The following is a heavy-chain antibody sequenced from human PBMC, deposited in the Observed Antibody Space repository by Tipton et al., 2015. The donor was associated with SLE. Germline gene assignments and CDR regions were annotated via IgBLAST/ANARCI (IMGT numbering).Heavy chain of an antibody. CDR3: ARSLPSSSGYFQH. CDR1: GGSISSYY. CDR2: IYYSGST. Sequence: TLSLTCTVSGGSISSYYWSWIRRPPGKGLEWIGYIYYSGSTNYNPSLKSRVTISVDTSKNQFSLKLSSVTAADTAVYYCARSLPSSSGYFQHWGQGTLVTVSS. J-gene: IGHJ1*01. V-gene: IGHV4-59*01. D-gene: IGHD6-6*01.